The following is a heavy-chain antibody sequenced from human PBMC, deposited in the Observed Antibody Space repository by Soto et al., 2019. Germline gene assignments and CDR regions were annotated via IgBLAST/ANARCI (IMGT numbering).Heavy chain of an antibody. J-gene: IGHJ4*02. Sequence: LRLSCAASGFTFSSCAMSWVRQAPGKGLEWVSLISGSGGSTYYEDSVKGRFTISRDNSKNTLYLQMNSLRAEDTAVYFCAKGDSSGYYENYFDYWGQGTLVTVSS. CDR2: ISGSGGST. D-gene: IGHD3-22*01. CDR1: GFTFSSCA. V-gene: IGHV3-23*01. CDR3: AKGDSSGYYENYFDY.